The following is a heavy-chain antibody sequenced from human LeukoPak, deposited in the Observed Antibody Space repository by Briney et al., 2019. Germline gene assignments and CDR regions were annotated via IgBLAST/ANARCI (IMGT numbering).Heavy chain of an antibody. D-gene: IGHD6-19*01. CDR2: IYSGGST. V-gene: IGHV3-53*01. CDR1: GFTVSDNF. CDR3: AREDRYSSGWYSGY. J-gene: IGHJ4*02. Sequence: GGSLRLSCAASGFTVSDNFMSWVRQAPGKGLEWVSVIYSGGSTYYAASVKGRFTISRDNSKNTLYLQMNSPRAEDTAVYYCAREDRYSSGWYSGYWGRGTLVTVSS.